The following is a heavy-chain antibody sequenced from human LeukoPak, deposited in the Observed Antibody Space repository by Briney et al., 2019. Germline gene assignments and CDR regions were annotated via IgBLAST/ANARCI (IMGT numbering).Heavy chain of an antibody. CDR1: GFTVSSNY. V-gene: IGHV3-66*01. CDR2: IYSGGST. J-gene: IGHJ4*02. Sequence: GGSLRLSCAAAGFTVSSNYMSWVRQAPGKGLEWVSVIYSGGSTYYADSMKGRFTISRDNSKNTLYLQMNSLRAEDTAVYYCARGNSTVWYFDYWGQGTLVTVSS. CDR3: ARGNSTVWYFDY. D-gene: IGHD4-17*01.